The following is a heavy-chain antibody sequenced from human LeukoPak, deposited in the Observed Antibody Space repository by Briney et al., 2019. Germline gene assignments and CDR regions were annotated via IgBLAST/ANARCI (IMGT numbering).Heavy chain of an antibody. CDR1: GGSISSYY. V-gene: IGHV4-59*01. D-gene: IGHD3-9*01. J-gene: IGHJ4*02. CDR2: IYYSGST. Sequence: SETLSLTCTVSGGSISSYYWRWIRQPPGKGLEWIGYIYYSGSTNYNPSLKSRVTISVDTSKNQFSLKLSSVTAADTAVYYCARDRGGYDIVWGQGTLVTVSS. CDR3: ARDRGGYDIV.